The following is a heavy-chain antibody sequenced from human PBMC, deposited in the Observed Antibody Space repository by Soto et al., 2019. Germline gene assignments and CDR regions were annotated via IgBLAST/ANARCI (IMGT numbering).Heavy chain of an antibody. J-gene: IGHJ4*02. CDR3: ARGLTGYCSGGSCYSFDY. V-gene: IGHV3-33*01. Sequence: GGSLRLSCAASGFTFSSYGMHWVRQAPGKGLEWVAVIWYDGSNKYYADSVKGRFTISRDNSKNTLYLQMNSLRAEETAVYYCARGLTGYCSGGSCYSFDYWGQGTLVTVSS. CDR2: IWYDGSNK. D-gene: IGHD2-15*01. CDR1: GFTFSSYG.